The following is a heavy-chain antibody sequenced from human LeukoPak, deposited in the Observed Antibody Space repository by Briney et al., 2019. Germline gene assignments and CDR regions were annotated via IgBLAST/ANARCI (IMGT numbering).Heavy chain of an antibody. Sequence: TSETLSLTCAVYGGSFSGYYWSWIRQPPGKGLEWIGEINHSGSTNYNPSLKSRVTISVDTSKNQFSLKLSSVTAADTAVYYCAGTRRYNPDYWGQGTLVTVSS. CDR3: AGTRRYNPDY. V-gene: IGHV4-34*01. CDR1: GGSFSGYY. D-gene: IGHD5-24*01. CDR2: INHSGST. J-gene: IGHJ4*02.